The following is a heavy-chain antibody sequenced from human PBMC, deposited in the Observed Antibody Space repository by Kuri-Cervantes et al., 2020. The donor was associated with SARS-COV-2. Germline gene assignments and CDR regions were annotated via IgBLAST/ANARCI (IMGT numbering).Heavy chain of an antibody. CDR1: GFTFSSYW. J-gene: IGHJ4*02. V-gene: IGHV3-7*01. CDR3: ARGGVVPEVSFDY. Sequence: GGSLRLSCAASGFTFSSYWMSWVRQAPGKGLEWVANIKQDGSEKYYVDSVKGRFTISRDNAKNSLYLQMNSLRAEDTAVYYCARGGVVPEVSFDYWGQGTLVTVSS. CDR2: IKQDGSEK. D-gene: IGHD2-2*01.